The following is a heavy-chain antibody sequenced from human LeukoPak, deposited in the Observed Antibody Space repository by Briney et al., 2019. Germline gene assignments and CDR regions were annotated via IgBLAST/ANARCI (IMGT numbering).Heavy chain of an antibody. D-gene: IGHD6-19*01. CDR3: ASGTQWLGGTYYYYYMDV. J-gene: IGHJ6*03. CDR2: MNPNSGNT. V-gene: IGHV1-8*03. Sequence: ASVKVSCKASGYTFTSYDINWVRQATGQGLEWMGWMNPNSGNTGYAQKFQGRVTITRNTSISTAYMELSSLRSEDTAVYYCASGTQWLGGTYYYYYMDVWDKGTTVTVSS. CDR1: GYTFTSYD.